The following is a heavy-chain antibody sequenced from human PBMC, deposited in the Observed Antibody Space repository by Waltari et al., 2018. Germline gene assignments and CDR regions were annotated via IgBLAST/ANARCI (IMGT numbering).Heavy chain of an antibody. J-gene: IGHJ6*03. D-gene: IGHD2-21*01. CDR2: INHSGST. Sequence: QVQLQQWGAGLLKPSETLSLTCAVYGGSFSGYYWSWIRQRPGKGREWIGEINHSGSTNYNPSLKSRVTISVGTSKNQFSLKLSSVTAADTAVYYCARLGSSSGGDFDYYYYYYMDVWGKGTTVTISS. CDR1: GGSFSGYY. CDR3: ARLGSSSGGDFDYYYYYYMDV. V-gene: IGHV4-34*01.